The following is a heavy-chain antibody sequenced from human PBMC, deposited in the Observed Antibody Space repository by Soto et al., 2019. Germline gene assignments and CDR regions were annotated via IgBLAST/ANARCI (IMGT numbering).Heavy chain of an antibody. V-gene: IGHV4-59*01. CDR3: ARMVRWFDP. Sequence: PLETLSLTCTVSGGSSSSYYWSWIRQPPGKGLEWIGYIYYSGSTNYNPSLESRVTISVDTSKNQFSLKLSSVTAADTAVYYCARMVRWFDPWGQGTLVTVSS. J-gene: IGHJ5*02. CDR2: IYYSGST. CDR1: GGSSSSYY. D-gene: IGHD5-18*01.